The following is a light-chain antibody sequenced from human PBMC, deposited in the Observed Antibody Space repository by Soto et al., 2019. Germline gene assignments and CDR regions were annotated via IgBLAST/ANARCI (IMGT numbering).Light chain of an antibody. CDR1: QSISSW. CDR2: KTS. Sequence: DIQLTQSPSTLSASVGDRVTITCRASQSISSWLAWYQQKPGKAPNLLIYKTSNLESGVPSRFSGSGSGTEFTLTISSLQTDEFATYYCQYYNGHCWTFGQGTKVEIK. CDR3: QYYNGHCWT. V-gene: IGKV1-5*03. J-gene: IGKJ1*01.